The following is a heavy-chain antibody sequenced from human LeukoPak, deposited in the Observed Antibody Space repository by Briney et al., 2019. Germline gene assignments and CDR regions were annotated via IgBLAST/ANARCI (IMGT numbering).Heavy chain of an antibody. D-gene: IGHD3-22*01. CDR2: ISGSGGST. V-gene: IGHV3-23*01. CDR1: GFTFNRYA. CDR3: AKDRGVVITTNFDY. J-gene: IGHJ4*02. Sequence: GGSLRLSCAASGFTFNRYAMSWVRQAPGKGLEWASAISGSGGSTYYADSVKGRFTISRDNSKNTLYLQMNSLRAEDTAVYYCAKDRGVVITTNFDYWGQGTLVTVSS.